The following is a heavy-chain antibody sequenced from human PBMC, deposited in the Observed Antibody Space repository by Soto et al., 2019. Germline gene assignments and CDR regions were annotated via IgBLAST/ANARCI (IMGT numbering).Heavy chain of an antibody. Sequence: QVQLVESGGGVVQPGRSLRLSCAASGFSFSSYAIHWVRQAPGKGLEWVAVISFEGSNKYYADSVKGRFTISRDNSKNTLYLQMNSLRAEDTAVYYCARDPSGIDSGFSGVMDVWGQGTTVTVSS. CDR1: GFSFSSYA. V-gene: IGHV3-30*14. J-gene: IGHJ6*02. D-gene: IGHD4-17*01. CDR3: ARDPSGIDSGFSGVMDV. CDR2: ISFEGSNK.